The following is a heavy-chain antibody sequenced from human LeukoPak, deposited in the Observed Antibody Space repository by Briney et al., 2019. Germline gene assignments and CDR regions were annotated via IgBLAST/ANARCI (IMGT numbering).Heavy chain of an antibody. D-gene: IGHD1-20*01. J-gene: IGHJ4*02. CDR2: FYYTGST. V-gene: IGHV4-39*07. CDR3: ARVGFYNWNLDY. CDR1: GGSISSSSSY. Sequence: SEPLSLTCTVSGGSISSSSSYWGWLRQPPGTGLEWIGSFYYTGSTYYNPSLKSRVTISVNTSKNQFSLRLSSVTAVDTAVYYCARVGFYNWNLDYWGQGTLVTVSS.